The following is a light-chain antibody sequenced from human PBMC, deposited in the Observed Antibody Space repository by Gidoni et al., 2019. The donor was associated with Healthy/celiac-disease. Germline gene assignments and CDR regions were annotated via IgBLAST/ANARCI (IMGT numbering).Light chain of an antibody. Sequence: EIVMTQSPATLSVSPGERATLSCRASQSVSSNLAWDQQKPGQAPRLLIYGAATRATGIPARFSGSVSGTEFTLTISSLQSEDFAVYYCQQYNNWPPITFXXXTRLEIK. CDR1: QSVSSN. J-gene: IGKJ5*01. CDR3: QQYNNWPPIT. CDR2: GAA. V-gene: IGKV3-15*01.